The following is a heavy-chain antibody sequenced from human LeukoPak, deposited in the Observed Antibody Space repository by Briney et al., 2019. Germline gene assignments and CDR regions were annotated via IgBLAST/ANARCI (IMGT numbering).Heavy chain of an antibody. CDR3: ARAPYYSHVEFYFDY. D-gene: IGHD3-22*01. J-gene: IGHJ4*02. CDR1: GFTFSSYW. Sequence: GGSLRLSCVVSGFTFSSYWMSWVRQAPGQGLEWVANMTQDGSEKYYVDSVKGRFTISRDNAKNSLYLQMSSLRAEDTAVYYCARAPYYSHVEFYFDYWGQGTLVTVSS. V-gene: IGHV3-7*03. CDR2: MTQDGSEK.